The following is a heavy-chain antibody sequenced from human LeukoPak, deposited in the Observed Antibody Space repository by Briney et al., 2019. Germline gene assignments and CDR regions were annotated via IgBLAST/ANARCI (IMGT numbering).Heavy chain of an antibody. CDR2: ISYSGST. CDR1: GGSISSYY. CDR3: ARSGGYNRNIDY. J-gene: IGHJ4*02. Sequence: SETLSLTCTVSGGSISSYYWSWIRQPPGKGLEWIAYISYSGSTNYNPSLTSRVTISIDTSKNQFSLILTSVTAADTAVYYCARSGGYNRNIDYWGQGALVTVSS. V-gene: IGHV4-59*01. D-gene: IGHD5-24*01.